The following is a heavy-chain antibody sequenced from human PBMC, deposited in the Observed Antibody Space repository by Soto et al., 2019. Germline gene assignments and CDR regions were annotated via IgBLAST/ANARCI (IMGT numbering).Heavy chain of an antibody. J-gene: IGHJ4*02. CDR2: IYYSGST. Sequence: SETLSLTCTVSGGSLSRYYWSWIRQPPGKGLEWIGYIYYSGSTSYNPSLKSRVTISVDTSKNQFSLKLSSVTAADTAVYYCARTSSDSYYFDYWGQGTLVTVSS. V-gene: IGHV4-59*08. CDR3: ARTSSDSYYFDY. D-gene: IGHD3-10*01. CDR1: GGSLSRYY.